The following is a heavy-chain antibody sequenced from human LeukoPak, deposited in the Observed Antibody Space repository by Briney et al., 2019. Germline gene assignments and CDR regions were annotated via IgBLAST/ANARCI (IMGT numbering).Heavy chain of an antibody. CDR2: ISGSGGST. D-gene: IGHD3-3*01. CDR3: AKEEGYDFWSGYIDY. Sequence: GGSLRLSCAASGFTFSSYAMSWVRQSPGKGLEWVSAISGSGGSTYYADSVKGRFTISRDNSKNTLYLQMNSLRAEDTAVYYCAKEEGYDFWSGYIDYWGQGTLVTVSS. V-gene: IGHV3-23*01. CDR1: GFTFSSYA. J-gene: IGHJ4*02.